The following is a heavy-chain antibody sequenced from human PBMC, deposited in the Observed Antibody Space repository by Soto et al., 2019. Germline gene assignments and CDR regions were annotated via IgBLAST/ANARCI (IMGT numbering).Heavy chain of an antibody. Sequence: ASVKVSGKVSGYTLTELSMHWVRQAPGKGLEWIGGFDPEDGETIYAQKFQGRVTMTEDTSTDTAYMELSSLRSEDTAVYYCATVNSYDILTGYYAPTYTLDYWGQGTLVTVSS. CDR2: FDPEDGET. J-gene: IGHJ4*02. D-gene: IGHD3-9*01. CDR3: ATVNSYDILTGYYAPTYTLDY. CDR1: GYTLTELS. V-gene: IGHV1-24*01.